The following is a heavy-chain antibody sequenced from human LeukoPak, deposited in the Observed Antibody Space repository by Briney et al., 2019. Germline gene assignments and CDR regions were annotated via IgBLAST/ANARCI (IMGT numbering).Heavy chain of an antibody. Sequence: GGSLRLSCAASGFTFSSYAMSWVRQAPGKGLEWVSSISGSGGSTYYADSVKGRFTISRDNSKNTLYLQMNSLRAEDTAVYYCATTRYMVVVTAIPNWFDPWGQGTLVTVSS. CDR3: ATTRYMVVVTAIPNWFDP. D-gene: IGHD2-21*02. CDR1: GFTFSSYA. CDR2: ISGSGGST. V-gene: IGHV3-23*01. J-gene: IGHJ5*02.